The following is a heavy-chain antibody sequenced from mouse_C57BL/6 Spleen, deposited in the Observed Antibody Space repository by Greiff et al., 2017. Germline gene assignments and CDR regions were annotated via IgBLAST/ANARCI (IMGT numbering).Heavy chain of an antibody. CDR3: ARYDDGSSYEYFDV. V-gene: IGHV7-3*01. D-gene: IGHD1-1*01. Sequence: EVKLQESGGGLVQPGGSLSLSCAASGFTFTDYYMSWVRQPPGKALEWLGFIRNKANGYTTEYSASVKGRFTISRDNSQSILYLQMNALRAEDSATYYCARYDDGSSYEYFDVWGTGTTVTVSS. J-gene: IGHJ1*03. CDR2: IRNKANGYTT. CDR1: GFTFTDYY.